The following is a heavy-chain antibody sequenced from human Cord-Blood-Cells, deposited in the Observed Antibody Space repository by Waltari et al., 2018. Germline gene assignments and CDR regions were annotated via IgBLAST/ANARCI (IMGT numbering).Heavy chain of an antibody. Sequence: EVQLVESGGGLVKPGGSLRLSCAASGFTFSSYSMNWVRQAPGKGLEWVSSISSSSSYIYYADAVKGRFTISRDNAKNSLYLQMNSLRAEDTAVYYCARDRYSGSYYAFDIWGQGTMVTVSS. V-gene: IGHV3-21*01. CDR3: ARDRYSGSYYAFDI. CDR1: GFTFSSYS. D-gene: IGHD1-26*01. CDR2: ISSSSSYI. J-gene: IGHJ3*02.